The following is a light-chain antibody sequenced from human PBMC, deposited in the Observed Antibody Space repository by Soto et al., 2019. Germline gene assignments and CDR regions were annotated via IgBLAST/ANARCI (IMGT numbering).Light chain of an antibody. CDR3: QQYNSYSPLT. J-gene: IGKJ4*01. CDR2: DAS. Sequence: DIQMTQSPSTLSASVGDRVTITCRASQSISSWLAWYQQKPGKAPKLLIYDASSLESGVPSRFSGSGYGTEFTLTISSLQPDDFATYYCQQYNSYSPLTLGGGTKVDIK. V-gene: IGKV1-5*01. CDR1: QSISSW.